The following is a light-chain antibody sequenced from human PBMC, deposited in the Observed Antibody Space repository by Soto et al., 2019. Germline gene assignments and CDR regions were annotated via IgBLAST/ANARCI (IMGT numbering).Light chain of an antibody. CDR2: DAS. CDR1: QDISNY. V-gene: IGKV1-33*01. Sequence: DIQMTQSPSSLSASVGDRVTITCRASQDISNYLNWYQQRPGKAPKLLIYDASNLERGVPSRFSGTRSGTQFTFAIPSLQPEDVATYYCQQSDSLPITFGQGTRLEI. CDR3: QQSDSLPIT. J-gene: IGKJ5*01.